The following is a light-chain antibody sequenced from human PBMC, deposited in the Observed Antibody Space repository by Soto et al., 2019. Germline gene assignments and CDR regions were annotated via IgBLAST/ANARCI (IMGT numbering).Light chain of an antibody. J-gene: IGLJ2*01. Sequence: SYELTQPPSVSVAPGKTARITCGGNNIGSKSVHWYQQKPGQAPVLVIYYDSDRPSGIPERFSGSNSGNTATLTISRVEAGDEADSYCQVWDSSSDPHVVFGGGTQLTVL. CDR3: QVWDSSSDPHVV. CDR2: YDS. CDR1: NIGSKS. V-gene: IGLV3-21*04.